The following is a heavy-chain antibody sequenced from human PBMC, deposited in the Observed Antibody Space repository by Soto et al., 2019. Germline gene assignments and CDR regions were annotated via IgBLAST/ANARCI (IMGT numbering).Heavy chain of an antibody. CDR1: GFTFSGNA. CDR2: ISAGGTT. Sequence: GGSLRLSCVASGFTFSGNAMTWVRQAPGKGLHWVSGISAGGTTYYADSAKGRLTISRDNSKNTLYLQMNSLRADDTAVYYCAKDPLTRGWFDPWGQGTLVTVSS. V-gene: IGHV3-23*01. CDR3: AKDPLTRGWFDP. J-gene: IGHJ5*02.